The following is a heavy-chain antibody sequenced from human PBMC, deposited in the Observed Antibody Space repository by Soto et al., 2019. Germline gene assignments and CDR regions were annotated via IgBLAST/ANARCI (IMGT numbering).Heavy chain of an antibody. Sequence: GESLKISCKGSGYSFTSYWIGWVRQMPGKGLEWMGIIYPGDSDTRYSPSFQGQVTISADKSISTAYLQWNSLKASDTAMYYCARHVSGSSGFYYYYYMDVWGKGTTVTVSS. CDR2: IYPGDSDT. J-gene: IGHJ6*03. CDR1: GYSFTSYW. V-gene: IGHV5-51*01. CDR3: ARHVSGSSGFYYYYYMDV. D-gene: IGHD6-6*01.